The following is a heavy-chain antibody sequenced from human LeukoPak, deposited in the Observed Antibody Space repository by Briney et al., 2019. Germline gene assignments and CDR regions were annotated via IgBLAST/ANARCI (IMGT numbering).Heavy chain of an antibody. CDR2: ISGSGGST. J-gene: IGHJ6*02. CDR1: GFTFSSYA. Sequence: GGSLRLSCAASGFTFSSYAMSWVRQTPGKGLEWVSAISGSGGSTYYADSVKGLFTISRDNSKNTLFLQTNSLRAEDTAPYYCAKSVAIYSYYGLDVWGQGTTVTVSS. D-gene: IGHD3-3*01. V-gene: IGHV3-23*01. CDR3: AKSVAIYSYYGLDV.